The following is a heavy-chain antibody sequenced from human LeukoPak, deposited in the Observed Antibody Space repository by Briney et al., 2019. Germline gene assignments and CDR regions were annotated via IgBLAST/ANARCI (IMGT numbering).Heavy chain of an antibody. V-gene: IGHV3-30*02. CDR2: IRYDGSNK. J-gene: IGHJ3*02. CDR3: ATTREYYYDSSGSIDI. Sequence: GGSLRLSCAASGFTFSSYGMHWVRQAPGKGLEWVAFIRYDGSNKYYADSVKGRFTISRDNSKNTLYLQMNSLRAEDTAVYYCATTREYYYDSSGSIDIWGQGTMVTVSS. CDR1: GFTFSSYG. D-gene: IGHD3-22*01.